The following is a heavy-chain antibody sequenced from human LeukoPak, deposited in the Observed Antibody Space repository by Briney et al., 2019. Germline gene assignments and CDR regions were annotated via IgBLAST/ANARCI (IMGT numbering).Heavy chain of an antibody. V-gene: IGHV3-30*04. Sequence: SGGSLRLSCAASGFTFSSYAMHWVRQAPGKGLEWVAVISYDGSNKYYADSVKGRFTISRDSSKNTLYLQMNSLRAEDTAVYYCARDQGAPWLLLWFGELFYWGQGTLVTVSS. CDR2: ISYDGSNK. CDR1: GFTFSSYA. CDR3: ARDQGAPWLLLWFGELFY. J-gene: IGHJ4*02. D-gene: IGHD3-10*01.